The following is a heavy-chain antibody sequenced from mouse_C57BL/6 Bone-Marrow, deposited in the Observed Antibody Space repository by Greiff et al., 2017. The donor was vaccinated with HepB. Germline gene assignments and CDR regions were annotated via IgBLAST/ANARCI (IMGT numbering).Heavy chain of an antibody. Sequence: QVHVKQSGAELVRPGASVTLSCKASGYTFTDYEMHWVKQTPVHGLEWIGAIDPETGGTAYNQKFKGKAILTADKSSSTAYMELRSLTSGDSAFYYCTRGGDYYGSSPFDYWGQGTTLTVSS. V-gene: IGHV1-15*01. CDR1: GYTFTDYE. J-gene: IGHJ2*01. D-gene: IGHD1-1*01. CDR2: IDPETGGT. CDR3: TRGGDYYGSSPFDY.